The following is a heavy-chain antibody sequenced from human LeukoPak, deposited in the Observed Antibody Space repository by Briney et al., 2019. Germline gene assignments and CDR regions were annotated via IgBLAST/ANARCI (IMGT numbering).Heavy chain of an antibody. CDR2: INHSEST. J-gene: IGHJ1*01. D-gene: IGHD6-6*01. CDR3: ARGHRRWWVAAGPRAEYFQH. CDR1: GGSFSGYY. Sequence: PSETLSLTCAVYGGSFSGYYWSWIRQPPGKGLEWIGEINHSESTNYNPSLKSRVTISVDTSKNQFSLKLSSVTAADTAVYYCARGHRRWWVAAGPRAEYFQHWGQGTLVTVSS. V-gene: IGHV4-34*01.